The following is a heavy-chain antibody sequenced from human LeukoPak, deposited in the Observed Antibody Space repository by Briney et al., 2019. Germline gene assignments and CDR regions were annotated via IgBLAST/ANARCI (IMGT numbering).Heavy chain of an antibody. CDR1: GVTFRSDT. CDR2: INWNGGRT. V-gene: IGHV3-20*04. J-gene: IGHJ4*02. CDR3: AREILAPGKTHDY. Sequence: GGSLRLSCAASGVTFRSDTLNWVRQAPGKGLEWVSGINWNGGRTGYVDSVKGRFTISRDNAKNTLFLQINSLRAEDTAVYYCAREILAPGKTHDYWGQGTLVTVSS.